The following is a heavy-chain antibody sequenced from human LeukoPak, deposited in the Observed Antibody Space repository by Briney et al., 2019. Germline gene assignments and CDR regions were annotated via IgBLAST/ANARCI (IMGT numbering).Heavy chain of an antibody. CDR3: ARRGHGYGSPFDY. D-gene: IGHD5-18*01. CDR2: IYPNGNT. CDR1: GFTVSSNY. J-gene: IGHJ4*02. V-gene: IGHV3-66*04. Sequence: GGSLRLSCAASGFTVSSNYMNWVRQAPGKGLEWVSMIYPNGNTFYTDSVEGRFTISRDNSKNTLDLQMSSLRAEDTAVYYCARRGHGYGSPFDYWGQRTLVTVSS.